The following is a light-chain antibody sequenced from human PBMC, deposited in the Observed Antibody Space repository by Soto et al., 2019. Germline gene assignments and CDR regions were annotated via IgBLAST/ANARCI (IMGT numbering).Light chain of an antibody. CDR2: EVN. V-gene: IGLV2-8*01. CDR3: SSYAGNNILL. Sequence: QSALTQPPSASGSPGQSVTISCTGTNSDVGGYNYVSWYRQHPGKAPKLMIYEVNKRPSGVPDRFSGSKSGNTASLTVSGLQAEDEADYYCSSYAGNNILLFGAGTKLTVL. CDR1: NSDVGGYNY. J-gene: IGLJ3*02.